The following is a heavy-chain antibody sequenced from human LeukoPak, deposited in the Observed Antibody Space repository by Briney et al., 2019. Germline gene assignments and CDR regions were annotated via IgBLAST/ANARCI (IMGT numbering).Heavy chain of an antibody. V-gene: IGHV4-39*07. CDR2: IFYSGST. Sequence: SETLSPTCTVSGGSISTSNYYWGWIRQPPGKGLEWIGNIFYSGSTYYGPSLKSRLTISLDTSRNQFSLKLNSVTAADTAVYYCAREGSAFDIWGQGTMVTVSS. CDR1: GGSISTSNYY. CDR3: AREGSAFDI. J-gene: IGHJ3*02.